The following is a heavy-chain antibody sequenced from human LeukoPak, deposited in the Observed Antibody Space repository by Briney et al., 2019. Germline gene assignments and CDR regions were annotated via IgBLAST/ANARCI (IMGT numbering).Heavy chain of an antibody. CDR3: AKDIGSSGLPTFDY. CDR2: ISWDGGST. D-gene: IGHD6-19*01. CDR1: GFTFDDYT. Sequence: PGGSLRLSCAASGFTFDDYTMHWVRQAPGKGLEWVSLISWDGGSTYYADSMKGRFTISRDNSKNSLYLQMNSLRTEDTALYYCAKDIGSSGLPTFDYWGQGTLVTVSS. J-gene: IGHJ4*02. V-gene: IGHV3-43*01.